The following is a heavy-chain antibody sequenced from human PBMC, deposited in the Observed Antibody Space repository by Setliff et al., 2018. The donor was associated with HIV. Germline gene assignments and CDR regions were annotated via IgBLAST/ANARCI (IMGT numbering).Heavy chain of an antibody. V-gene: IGHV4-39*07. CDR3: ARDIGTVTDSDY. CDR1: GGSISSSSYY. D-gene: IGHD4-4*01. CDR2: IYYSGST. J-gene: IGHJ4*02. Sequence: LSLTCTVSGGSISSSSYYWGWIRQPPGKGLEWIGTIYYSGSTYYNPSLKSRVTISVDTSKNQFSLKLSSVTAADTAVYYCARDIGTVTDSDYWGQGTLVT.